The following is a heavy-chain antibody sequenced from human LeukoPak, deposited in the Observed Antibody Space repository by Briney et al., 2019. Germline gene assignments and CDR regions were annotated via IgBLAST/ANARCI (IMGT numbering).Heavy chain of an antibody. Sequence: GGSLRLSCAASGFTFSSYGMHWVRQAPGKGLEWVAFIRYDGSNKYYADSVKGRFTIARDNSKNTLYLQMNSLRAEDTAVYYCAKDVDIVARGVFDYWGQGTLVTVSS. CDR3: AKDVDIVARGVFDY. J-gene: IGHJ4*02. CDR2: IRYDGSNK. CDR1: GFTFSSYG. V-gene: IGHV3-30*02. D-gene: IGHD5-12*01.